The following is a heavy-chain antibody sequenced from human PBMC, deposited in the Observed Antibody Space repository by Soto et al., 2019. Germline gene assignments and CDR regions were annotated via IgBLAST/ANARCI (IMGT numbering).Heavy chain of an antibody. CDR3: ARDARYGDYRYGYYYYGMDV. D-gene: IGHD4-17*01. CDR1: GGSISSGDYY. CDR2: IYCSGST. V-gene: IGHV4-30-4*01. J-gene: IGHJ6*02. Sequence: QVQLQESGPGLVKPSQTLSLTCTVSGGSISSGDYYWSWIRQPPGKGLEWIGYIYCSGSTYYNPSLKSRVTISVDTSKNQFSLKLSSVTAADTAVYYCARDARYGDYRYGYYYYGMDVWGQGTTVTVSS.